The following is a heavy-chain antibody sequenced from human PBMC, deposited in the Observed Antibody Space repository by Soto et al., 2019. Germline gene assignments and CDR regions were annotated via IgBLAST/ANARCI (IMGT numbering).Heavy chain of an antibody. J-gene: IGHJ6*02. CDR3: ARRGYSSSWYYYYYYGMDV. CDR1: GYTFTSYY. Sequence: ASVKVSCKASGYTFTSYYMHWVRQAPGQGLEWMGIINPSGGNTGYAQKFQGRVTMTRNTSISTAYMELSSLRSEDTAVYYCARRGYSSSWYYYYYYGMDVWGQGTTVTVSS. D-gene: IGHD6-13*01. CDR2: INPSGGNT. V-gene: IGHV1-46*01.